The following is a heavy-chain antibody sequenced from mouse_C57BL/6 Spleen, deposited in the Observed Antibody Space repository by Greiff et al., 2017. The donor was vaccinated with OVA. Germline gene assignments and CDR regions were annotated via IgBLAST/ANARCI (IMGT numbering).Heavy chain of an antibody. Sequence: EVKVVESGGGLVKPGGSLKLSCAASGFTFSDYGMHWVRQAPEKGLEWVAYISSGSSTIYYADTVKGRFTISRDNAKNTLFLQMTSLRSEDTAMYYCASSPWGAFDYWGQGTTLTVSS. D-gene: IGHD4-1*01. J-gene: IGHJ2*01. CDR1: GFTFSDYG. CDR2: ISSGSSTI. V-gene: IGHV5-17*01. CDR3: ASSPWGAFDY.